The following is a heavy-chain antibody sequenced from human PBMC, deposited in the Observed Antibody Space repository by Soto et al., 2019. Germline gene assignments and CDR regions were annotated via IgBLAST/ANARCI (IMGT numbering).Heavy chain of an antibody. D-gene: IGHD5-12*01. V-gene: IGHV3-48*02. Sequence: EVQLVESGGGLVQPGGSLRLSCAASGFTFSTYSMNWVRQAPGKGLEWISYITTTSGTMYYAASVKGRFTISRDNAKNSLYLQMNSLRDEDTAVYYCARDALLVATPFDYWGQGTLVTVSS. J-gene: IGHJ4*02. CDR1: GFTFSTYS. CDR2: ITTTSGTM. CDR3: ARDALLVATPFDY.